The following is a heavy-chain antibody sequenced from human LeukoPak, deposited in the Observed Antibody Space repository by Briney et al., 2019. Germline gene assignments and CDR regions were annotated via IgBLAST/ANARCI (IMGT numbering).Heavy chain of an antibody. D-gene: IGHD2-8*01. CDR2: INHSGST. V-gene: IGHV4-34*01. Sequence: SETLSLTCAVYGGSFSGYYWSWIRQPPGKGLEWIGEINHSGSTNYNPSLKSRVTISVDTSKNQFSLKLSSVTAADTAVYYCARGSEAYCTNGVCYIWENWGQGTLVTVSS. CDR3: ARGSEAYCTNGVCYIWEN. CDR1: GGSFSGYY. J-gene: IGHJ4*02.